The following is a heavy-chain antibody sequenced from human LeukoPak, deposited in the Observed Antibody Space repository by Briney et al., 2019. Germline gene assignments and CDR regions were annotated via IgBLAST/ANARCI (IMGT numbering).Heavy chain of an antibody. V-gene: IGHV4-4*02. D-gene: IGHD3-22*01. CDR2: IYHSGST. CDR3: ARVCSSGYYYSNWFDP. CDR1: GGSISSSNW. Sequence: PSETLSLTCAVSGGSISSSNWWSWVRQPPGKGLEWIGEIYHSGSTNYNPSLKNRVTISVDKSKNQFSLKLSPVTAADTAVYYCARVCSSGYYYSNWFDPWGQGTLVTVSS. J-gene: IGHJ5*02.